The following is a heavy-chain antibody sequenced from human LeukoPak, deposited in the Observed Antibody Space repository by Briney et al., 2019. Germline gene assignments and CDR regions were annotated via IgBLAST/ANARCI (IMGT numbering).Heavy chain of an antibody. CDR2: NSRTGSYI. Sequence: PGGSLSLSCAASGFTFSTDSMNAVRQAPRKGLEWVSSNSRTGSYIYYADSVKGRLTISRDNAKNSLFLQMNSLRAEDTAVYYCARRYCSNTNCYAFDSWGQGTLVTVSS. CDR1: GFTFSTDS. D-gene: IGHD2-2*01. J-gene: IGHJ4*02. CDR3: ARRYCSNTNCYAFDS. V-gene: IGHV3-21*01.